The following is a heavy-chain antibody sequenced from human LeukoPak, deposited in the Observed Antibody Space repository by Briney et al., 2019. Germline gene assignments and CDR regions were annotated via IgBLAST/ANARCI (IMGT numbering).Heavy chain of an antibody. CDR1: GDSVSSSTSA. D-gene: IGHD3-16*01. CDR2: TYYRSKWYN. CDR3: VRGGHFDY. J-gene: IGHJ4*02. V-gene: IGHV6-1*01. Sequence: SQTHSLTCAISGDSVSSSTSAWNRVRQSPSRGLEWLGRTYYRSKWYNDYAESVKSRIAINPDTSKNQFSLHLNSVTPEDTAVYYCVRGGHFDYWGPGTLVTVSS.